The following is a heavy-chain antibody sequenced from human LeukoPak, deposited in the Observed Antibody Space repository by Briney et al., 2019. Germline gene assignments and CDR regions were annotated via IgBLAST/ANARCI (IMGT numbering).Heavy chain of an antibody. CDR3: ASGGSYVLLDY. CDR1: GFTFRAAW. V-gene: IGHV3-53*01. J-gene: IGHJ4*02. CDR2: VCSGGST. Sequence: GGPLRLFCAASGFTFRAAWMNWVREAPGTGLEWVSVVCSGGSTYFADSVKGRFTISRDNSNNTVYLQMNSLRAEDTAVYFCASGGSYVLLDYGGQGTLVTVSS. D-gene: IGHD5-18*01.